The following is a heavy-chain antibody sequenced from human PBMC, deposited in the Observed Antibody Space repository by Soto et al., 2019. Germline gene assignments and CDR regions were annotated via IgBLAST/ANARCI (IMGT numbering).Heavy chain of an antibody. D-gene: IGHD6-19*01. Sequence: QVQLQESGPGLVKPSETLSLTCTVSGGSITTHYWSWIRQPPGKGLEWIGFIYHSGIIKYNPSLQCPVTLTVDTSKIKFSLNLNAVSAADTAVYYCASDRCLVCTPSESFDLWGRGTLVTVSS. CDR2: IYHSGII. CDR3: ASDRCLVCTPSESFDL. V-gene: IGHV4-59*11. CDR1: GGSITTHY. J-gene: IGHJ2*01.